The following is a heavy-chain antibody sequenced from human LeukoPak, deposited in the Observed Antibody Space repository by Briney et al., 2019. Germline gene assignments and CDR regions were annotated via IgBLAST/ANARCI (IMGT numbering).Heavy chain of an antibody. CDR1: GGSISSSSYY. CDR3: ARDLSNSWYWIDY. J-gene: IGHJ4*02. V-gene: IGHV4-39*07. Sequence: TSETLSLTFTVSGGSISSSSYYWGWIRQPPGKGLEWIGSISYGGSTYYNPSLKSRLTISRDTSKNQFSLRLTSVTAADTAVYYCARDLSNSWYWIDYWGQGTLVTVSS. CDR2: ISYGGST. D-gene: IGHD6-13*01.